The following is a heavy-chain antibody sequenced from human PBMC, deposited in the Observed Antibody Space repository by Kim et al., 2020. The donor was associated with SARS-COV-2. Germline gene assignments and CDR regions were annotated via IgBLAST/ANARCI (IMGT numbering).Heavy chain of an antibody. Sequence: DADSVKGRCSRPRDNAKNAVYLQMNSLRAEDTAVYYCEKGPVVVDAFDIWGQGTMVTVSS. J-gene: IGHJ3*02. CDR3: EKGPVVVDAFDI. D-gene: IGHD2-15*01. V-gene: IGHV3-23*01.